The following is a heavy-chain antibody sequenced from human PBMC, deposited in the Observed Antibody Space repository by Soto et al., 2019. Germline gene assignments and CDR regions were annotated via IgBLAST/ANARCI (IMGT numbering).Heavy chain of an antibody. CDR3: ARDRGSEEGFDP. Sequence: QVQLVESGGGVVQPGRSLRLSCAASGFTFSSYAMHWVRQAPGKGLEWVAVISYDGSNKYYADSVKGRFTISRDNSKNTMYLQMNSLRDEDTAVYYCARDRGSEEGFDPWGQGTLVTVSS. J-gene: IGHJ5*02. CDR2: ISYDGSNK. V-gene: IGHV3-30-3*01. CDR1: GFTFSSYA.